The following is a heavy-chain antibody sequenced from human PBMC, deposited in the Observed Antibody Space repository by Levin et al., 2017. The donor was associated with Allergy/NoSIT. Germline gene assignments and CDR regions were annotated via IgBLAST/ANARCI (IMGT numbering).Heavy chain of an antibody. Sequence: GGSLRLSCAASGFTFSDYYMSWVRQAPGRGLEWVSYISSRGTTIYYADSVKGRFTISRDNARNSLYLQTNSLRAEDTAVYYCARIYSSSSAGYYDYWGQGNLVTVSS. CDR2: ISSRGTTI. J-gene: IGHJ4*02. V-gene: IGHV3-11*01. D-gene: IGHD6-6*01. CDR3: ARIYSSSSAGYYDY. CDR1: GFTFSDYY.